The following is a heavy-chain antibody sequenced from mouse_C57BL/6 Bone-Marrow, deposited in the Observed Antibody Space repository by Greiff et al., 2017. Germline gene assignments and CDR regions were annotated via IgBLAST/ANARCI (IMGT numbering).Heavy chain of an antibody. Sequence: EVKLQQSGPELVKPGASVKISCKASGYTFTDYYMNWVKQSHGKSLEWIGDINPNNGGTSYNQKFKGKATLTVDKSSSTAYMELRSLTSEDSAVYDCARPGYYGSSSYYYAMDYWGQGTSVTVSA. CDR2: INPNNGGT. CDR1: GYTFTDYY. V-gene: IGHV1-26*01. D-gene: IGHD1-1*01. CDR3: ARPGYYGSSSYYYAMDY. J-gene: IGHJ4*01.